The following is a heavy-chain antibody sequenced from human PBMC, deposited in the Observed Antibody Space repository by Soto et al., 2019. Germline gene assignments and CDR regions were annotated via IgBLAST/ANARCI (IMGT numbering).Heavy chain of an antibody. Sequence: QPGGSLRLSCTASGFIFSNCGMLWVRQAPGKGLEWVAVILYDGNNKYYADSVKGRFTISRDNSKNTLYLQMNSLRAEDTALYYCANAVSSLTGRPRDYFDYRGQRTLVTVSS. CDR3: ANAVSSLTGRPRDYFDY. CDR2: ILYDGNNK. V-gene: IGHV3-30*18. CDR1: GFIFSNCG. D-gene: IGHD2-15*01. J-gene: IGHJ4*02.